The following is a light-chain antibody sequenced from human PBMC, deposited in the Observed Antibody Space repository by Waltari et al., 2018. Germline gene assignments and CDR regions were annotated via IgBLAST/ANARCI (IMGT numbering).Light chain of an antibody. V-gene: IGLV2-11*01. CDR1: NSYFGSSNY. CDR3: CSYAGRYTSV. J-gene: IGLJ2*01. Sequence: QSALTQPRSVSGSPGQSVTLSFTGTNSYFGSSNYVPWYQQRPGKAPKLVIYDVDMRPSEVPDRFSGSKAGNTASLTISGLQADDEADYYCCSYAGRYTSVFGGGTKVTVL. CDR2: DVD.